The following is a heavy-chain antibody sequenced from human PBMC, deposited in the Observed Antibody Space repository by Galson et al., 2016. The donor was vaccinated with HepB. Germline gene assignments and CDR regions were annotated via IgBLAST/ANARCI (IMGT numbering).Heavy chain of an antibody. CDR1: GFIFSDYY. CDR3: AREPVASGVFDS. Sequence: SLRLSCAASGFIFSDYYMNWVRQAPGKGLEWVSHISTASYIYHADSVRGRFTISRDNAKNSLYLEMNSLRAEDTAVYYCAREPVASGVFDSWGQGTLVTVSS. J-gene: IGHJ4*02. CDR2: ISTASYI. V-gene: IGHV3-69-1*01. D-gene: IGHD6-25*01.